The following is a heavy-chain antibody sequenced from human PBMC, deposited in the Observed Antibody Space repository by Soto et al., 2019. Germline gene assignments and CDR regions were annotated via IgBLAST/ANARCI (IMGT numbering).Heavy chain of an antibody. Sequence: EVQLVESGGGLVQPGGSLRLSCAASGFTVSSNYMSWVRQAPGKGLEWVSVIYSGGSTYYADSVKGRFTISRDNSKNTLYLQMNSLRAEDTAVYYCASLQGEYSSTAYYYYYYMDVWGKGTTVTVSS. CDR1: GFTVSSNY. V-gene: IGHV3-66*01. CDR3: ASLQGEYSSTAYYYYYYMDV. D-gene: IGHD6-6*01. CDR2: IYSGGST. J-gene: IGHJ6*03.